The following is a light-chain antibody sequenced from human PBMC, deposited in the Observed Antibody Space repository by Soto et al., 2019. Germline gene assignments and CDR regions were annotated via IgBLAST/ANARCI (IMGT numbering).Light chain of an antibody. J-gene: IGKJ1*01. Sequence: DIQMTQSPSTLSASVADRVTITCRASQTISSWLAWYQQKAGKAPKLLIYEASRLESGVPSRISGSGSGTEYTLTISSLQPDDVATYYCQQYTSYPWTFGQGSKV. CDR2: EAS. CDR3: QQYTSYPWT. V-gene: IGKV1-5*03. CDR1: QTISSW.